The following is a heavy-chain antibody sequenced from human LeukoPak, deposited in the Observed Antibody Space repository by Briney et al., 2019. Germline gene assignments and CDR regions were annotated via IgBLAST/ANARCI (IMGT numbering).Heavy chain of an antibody. CDR3: ARDDSAEWGFDY. D-gene: IGHD1-26*01. CDR2: ISAYNGNT. V-gene: IGHV1-18*04. CDR1: GYTFTGYY. J-gene: IGHJ4*02. Sequence: ASVKVSCKASGYTFTGYYMHWVRQAPGQGLEWMGWISAYNGNTNYAQKLQGRVTMTTDTSTSTAYMELRSLRSDDTAVYYCARDDSAEWGFDYWGQGTLVTVSS.